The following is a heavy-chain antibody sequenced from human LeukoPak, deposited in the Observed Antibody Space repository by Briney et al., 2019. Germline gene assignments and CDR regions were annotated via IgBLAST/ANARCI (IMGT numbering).Heavy chain of an antibody. Sequence: GGSLRLSCAASGFTFSSYEMNWVRQALGKGLEWVSYISSSGSTIYYADSVKGRFTISRDNAKNSLYLQMNSLRAEDTAVYYCARQNWSSGYRYYFDYWGQGTLVTVSS. CDR1: GFTFSSYE. CDR2: ISSSGSTI. D-gene: IGHD3-22*01. CDR3: ARQNWSSGYRYYFDY. J-gene: IGHJ4*02. V-gene: IGHV3-48*03.